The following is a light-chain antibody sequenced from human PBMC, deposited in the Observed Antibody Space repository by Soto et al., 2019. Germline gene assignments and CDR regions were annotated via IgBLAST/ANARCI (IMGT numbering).Light chain of an antibody. V-gene: IGKV4-1*01. CDR3: QQYYNTPLT. CDR1: QSLLYSSNNKNY. Sequence: DIVMTQSPDSLAVSLGERATINCKSSQSLLYSSNNKNYLTWYQQKPGQPPKLLIYWASTRESGVPDRFSGSGSGTDFTLTISSLQAEDVAVYYCQQYYNTPLTFGGGTKVELK. CDR2: WAS. J-gene: IGKJ4*01.